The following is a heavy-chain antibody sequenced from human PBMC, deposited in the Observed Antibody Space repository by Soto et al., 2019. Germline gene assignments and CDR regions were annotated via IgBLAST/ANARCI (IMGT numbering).Heavy chain of an antibody. Sequence: PSETLSLTCAVYGGSISGYYWSWIRQPPGKGLEWIGYIYYSGSTNYNPSLKSRVTISVDTSKNQFSLKLSSVTAADTAVYYCAGLYYYDSSGYLSYWGQGTLVTVSS. J-gene: IGHJ4*02. CDR1: GGSISGYY. CDR3: AGLYYYDSSGYLSY. D-gene: IGHD3-22*01. CDR2: IYYSGST. V-gene: IGHV4-59*01.